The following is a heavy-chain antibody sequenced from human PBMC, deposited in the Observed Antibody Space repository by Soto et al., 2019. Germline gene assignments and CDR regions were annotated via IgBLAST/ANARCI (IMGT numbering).Heavy chain of an antibody. V-gene: IGHV1-69*01. CDR3: TRHRGYSSGYWGKEF. CDR1: GGAFGSYA. J-gene: IGHJ4*02. D-gene: IGHD5-12*01. Sequence: QVQLVQSGAAVKKPGSSVKVSCKASGGAFGSYAINWVRQAPGQGLEWMGGIIPMFDTTNYAQRFQGRATVTADESTSTVYLELTRLRSDDTAMYYCTRHRGYSSGYWGKEFWGQGTLVTVPS. CDR2: IIPMFDTT.